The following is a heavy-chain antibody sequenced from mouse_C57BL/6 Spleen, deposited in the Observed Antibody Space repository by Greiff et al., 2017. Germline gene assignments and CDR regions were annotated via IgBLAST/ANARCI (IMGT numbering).Heavy chain of an antibody. CDR1: GYAFSSSW. Sequence: VQLQQSGPELVKPGASVKISCKASGYAFSSSWMNWVKQRPGKGLEWIGRIYPGDGDTNYNGKFKGKATLTADKSSSTAYIQLSSLTSEDSAVYFCARWLGEGTYWGQGTLVTVSA. V-gene: IGHV1-82*01. CDR2: IYPGDGDT. D-gene: IGHD3-3*01. CDR3: ARWLGEGTY. J-gene: IGHJ3*01.